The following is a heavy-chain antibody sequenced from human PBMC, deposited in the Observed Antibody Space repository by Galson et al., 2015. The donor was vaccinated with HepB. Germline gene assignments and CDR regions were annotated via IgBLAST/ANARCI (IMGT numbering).Heavy chain of an antibody. CDR2: ISYDGSNK. CDR3: ARGCGSGSMDV. J-gene: IGHJ6*02. Sequence: SLRLSCAASGFTFSDYAMHWVRQAPGKGLEWVAVISYDGSNKYYADSVKGRFTISRDNSKNTLYLQMNSLRAEDTAVYYCARGCGSGSMDVWGQGTTVTVSS. CDR1: GFTFSDYA. V-gene: IGHV3-30-3*01. D-gene: IGHD3-10*01.